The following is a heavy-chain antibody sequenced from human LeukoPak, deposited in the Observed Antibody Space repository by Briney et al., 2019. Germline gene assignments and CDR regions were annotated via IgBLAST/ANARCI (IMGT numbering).Heavy chain of an antibody. Sequence: QPGGSLRLSCTASGFTFDNYAMTWVRQAPGKGLEWVSHISDDGTGTYYADSVKGRFTISRDNSKNTLYLQMNSLRAEDTAVYYCTKDRPDNDFWSGYFDYWGQGTLVTVSS. J-gene: IGHJ4*02. D-gene: IGHD3-3*01. CDR1: GFTFDNYA. V-gene: IGHV3-23*01. CDR3: TKDRPDNDFWSGYFDY. CDR2: ISDDGTGT.